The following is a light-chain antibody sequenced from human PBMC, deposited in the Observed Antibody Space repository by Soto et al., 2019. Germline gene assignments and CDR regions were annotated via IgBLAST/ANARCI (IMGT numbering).Light chain of an antibody. CDR2: LTS. CDR3: QQSYDMPYT. J-gene: IGKJ2*01. Sequence: DIQLTQSPSSLSASVGDRVTITCRASEKIKSHLNWYKQKPGKAPELMIYLTSSLQPGVTSRFGGSRSGTDFTLTISSLQPEDFATYYCQQSYDMPYTFGQGTKLEI. V-gene: IGKV1-39*01. CDR1: EKIKSH.